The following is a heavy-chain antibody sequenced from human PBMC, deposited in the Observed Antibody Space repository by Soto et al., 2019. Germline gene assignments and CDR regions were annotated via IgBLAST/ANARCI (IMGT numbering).Heavy chain of an antibody. Sequence: PGGSLRLSCAASGFFVSSNYMCWVRQAPGKGLECVSVIFGGGTTYYADSVKGRFTISRDNSKNTLYLQMHSLRVEDTAVYYCARVGADIVVSPGQYNWFDPWGQGTLVTVSS. CDR3: ARVGADIVVSPGQYNWFDP. D-gene: IGHD2-2*01. CDR1: GFFVSSNY. CDR2: IFGGGTT. V-gene: IGHV3-53*01. J-gene: IGHJ5*02.